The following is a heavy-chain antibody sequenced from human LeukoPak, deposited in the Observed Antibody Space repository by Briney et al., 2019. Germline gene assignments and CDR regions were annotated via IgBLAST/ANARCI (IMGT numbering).Heavy chain of an antibody. D-gene: IGHD5-18*01. CDR1: GGSISSYY. Sequence: SETLSLTCTVSGGSISSYYWSWIRQPPGKGLEWIGYIYYSGSTNYNPSLKSRVTISVDTSKNQFSLKLSSVTAADTAVYYCARESGYSYGYDYWGQGTLVTVSS. CDR2: IYYSGST. V-gene: IGHV4-59*01. CDR3: ARESGYSYGYDY. J-gene: IGHJ4*02.